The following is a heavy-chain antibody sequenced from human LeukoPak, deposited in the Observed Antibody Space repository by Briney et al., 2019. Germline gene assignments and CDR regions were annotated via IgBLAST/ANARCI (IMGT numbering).Heavy chain of an antibody. CDR1: GYTFTSYD. CDR2: MNPNRGNT. Sequence: ASVTVSCKASGYTFTSYDINWVRQATGQGLEWIGWMNPNRGNTGYAQKFQGRVTMIRNASISTAYMALSSLRSEDTAVYYCARGSYYDFWSGYSSGYYYYYMDVWGKGTTVTVPS. CDR3: ARGSYYDFWSGYSSGYYYYYMDV. V-gene: IGHV1-8*01. D-gene: IGHD3-3*01. J-gene: IGHJ6*03.